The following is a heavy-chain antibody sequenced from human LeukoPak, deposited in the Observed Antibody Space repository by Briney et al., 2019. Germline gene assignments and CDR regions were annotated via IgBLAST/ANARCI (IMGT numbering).Heavy chain of an antibody. CDR2: IYYTGST. Sequence: SETLSLTCSVSGGSVTSGGFYWGWLRQPPGKGPEWIATIYYTGSTYYTPSLQSRVTISIDTSKNQFSLRLTSVTATDTAVYHCARHSGSGSLSRPFDPWGQGTLVTASS. CDR1: GGSVTSGGFY. D-gene: IGHD3-10*01. V-gene: IGHV4-39*01. J-gene: IGHJ5*02. CDR3: ARHSGSGSLSRPFDP.